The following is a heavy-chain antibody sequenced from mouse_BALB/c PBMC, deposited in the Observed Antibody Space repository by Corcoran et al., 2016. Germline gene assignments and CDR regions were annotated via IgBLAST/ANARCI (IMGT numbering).Heavy chain of an antibody. J-gene: IGHJ4*01. CDR3: ARRDYDYDLGYALDY. V-gene: IGHV8-12*01. Sequence: QVTLKESGNGILQQSQTLSLTCSFYGFSLRTAGMGVRWIRQHSGKGLEWMANIYWDDDKRYNPSLKSRLTISKDTSRNQVFLKITSVDTADTATYYCARRDYDYDLGYALDYWGQGTSFTVSS. D-gene: IGHD2-4*01. CDR1: GFSLRTAGMG. CDR2: IYWDDDK.